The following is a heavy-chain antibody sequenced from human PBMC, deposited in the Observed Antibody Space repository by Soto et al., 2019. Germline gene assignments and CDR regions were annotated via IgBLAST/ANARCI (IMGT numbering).Heavy chain of an antibody. D-gene: IGHD2-15*01. V-gene: IGHV2-70*11. CDR1: GFSLSTSGMC. Sequence: SGPTLVNPTQTLTLTCTFPGFSLSTSGMCVSWIRQSPGKALEWLARIDWDDDQYYSTSLKTRLTISKDTSKNQVVLSMTNMDPVDTATYYCARTNILCSGDTCYSDWLDLRAQGTLDTVSS. J-gene: IGHJ5*02. CDR3: ARTNILCSGDTCYSDWLDL. CDR2: IDWDDDQ.